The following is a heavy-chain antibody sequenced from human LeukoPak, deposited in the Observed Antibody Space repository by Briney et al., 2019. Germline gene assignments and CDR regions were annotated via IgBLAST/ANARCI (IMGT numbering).Heavy chain of an antibody. J-gene: IGHJ4*02. Sequence: SETLSLTCTVSGGSVYTSDYYWGWVRQPPGKGPEWIGDIFYTGKTNYNPSLKSRVSISIDTSKNQFSLKLTSMTAADTAVYYCARVFDSWGQGTLVTVSS. CDR2: IFYTGKT. V-gene: IGHV4-39*07. CDR1: GGSVYTSDYY. CDR3: ARVFDS.